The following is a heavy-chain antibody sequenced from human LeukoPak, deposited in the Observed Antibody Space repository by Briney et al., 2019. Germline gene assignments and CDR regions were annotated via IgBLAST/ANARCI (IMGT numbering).Heavy chain of an antibody. J-gene: IGHJ4*02. V-gene: IGHV1-18*01. CDR1: GYTFTSYG. CDR2: ISAYNGNT. D-gene: IGHD3-10*01. Sequence: GASVKVSCKASGYTFTSYGISWVRQAPGQGLEWMGWISAYNGNTNYAQKLQGRVTMTTDTSTSTAYMELRSLRSDDTAVYYCARALRSYGSGSYYRYFDYWGQGTLVTVSS. CDR3: ARALRSYGSGSYYRYFDY.